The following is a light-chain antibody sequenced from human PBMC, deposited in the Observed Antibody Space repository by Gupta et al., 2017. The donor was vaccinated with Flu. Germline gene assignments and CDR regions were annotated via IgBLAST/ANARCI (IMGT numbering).Light chain of an antibody. CDR1: QGIINN. Sequence: DIQITQSPSSLSASVGDRVTITCRASQGIINNLAWFQQKPGKGPKSLIYAAASLQRGVPSKFSGSGSVSGTDFTLTISDLQPEDSATYFCQHYNSYPHTFGQGTRLEIK. CDR3: QHYNSYPHT. V-gene: IGKV1-16*02. CDR2: AAA. J-gene: IGKJ5*01.